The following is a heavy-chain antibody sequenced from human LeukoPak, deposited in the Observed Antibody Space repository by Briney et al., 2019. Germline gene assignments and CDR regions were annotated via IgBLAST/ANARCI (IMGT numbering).Heavy chain of an antibody. CDR1: GFTFSSYS. Sequence: GGSLRLSCAASGFTFSSYSMNWVRQAPGKGLEWVSSISSSSSYIYYADSVKGRFTISRDNAKNSLYLQMNSLRAEDTAVYYCAKDPTGAYGDYDDYWGQGTLVTVSS. D-gene: IGHD4-17*01. CDR3: AKDPTGAYGDYDDY. V-gene: IGHV3-21*01. CDR2: ISSSSSYI. J-gene: IGHJ4*02.